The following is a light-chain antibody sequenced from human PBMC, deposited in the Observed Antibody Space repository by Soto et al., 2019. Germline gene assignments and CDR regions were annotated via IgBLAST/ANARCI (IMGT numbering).Light chain of an antibody. CDR3: CSYPGSSSAYV. V-gene: IGLV2-23*02. J-gene: IGLJ1*01. CDR1: SSDVGSYNV. Sequence: QSVLTQPASVSGSPGQSITISCTGTSSDVGSYNVVSWYQQHPGKAPKLLIYEVSKRPSGVSDRFSGSKSGNTASLTISGLQAEDEADYHCCSYPGSSSAYVFGTGTKVTVL. CDR2: EVS.